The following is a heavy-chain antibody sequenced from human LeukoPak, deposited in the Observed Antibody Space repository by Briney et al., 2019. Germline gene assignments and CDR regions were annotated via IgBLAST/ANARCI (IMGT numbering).Heavy chain of an antibody. D-gene: IGHD3-22*01. V-gene: IGHV3-33*01. CDR2: IWYDGSNE. CDR1: GFIFSNFG. Sequence: PGGSLRLSCAASGFIFSNFGMHWVRQALGKGLEWVAVIWYDGSNEYYADSVKGRFTISRDNFKNTLSLQMNSLRAEDTAVYYCARAYYYDSSGYGLDYWGQGTLVTVSS. CDR3: ARAYYYDSSGYGLDY. J-gene: IGHJ4*02.